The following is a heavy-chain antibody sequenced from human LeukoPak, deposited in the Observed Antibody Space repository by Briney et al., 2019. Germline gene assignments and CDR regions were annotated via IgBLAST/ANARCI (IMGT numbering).Heavy chain of an antibody. J-gene: IGHJ5*02. CDR2: INPNSGGT. CDR3: ARGIGSGSSWYNWLDP. Sequence: ASVKVSCKASGYTFTGYYMHWVRQAPGQGLEWMGWINPNSGGTNYAQKFQGRVTMTRDTSISTAYMELSRLRSDDTAVYYCARGIGSGSSWYNWLDPWGQGTLVTVSS. V-gene: IGHV1-2*02. D-gene: IGHD6-13*01. CDR1: GYTFTGYY.